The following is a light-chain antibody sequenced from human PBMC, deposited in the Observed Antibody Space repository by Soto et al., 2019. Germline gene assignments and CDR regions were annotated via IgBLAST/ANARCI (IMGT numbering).Light chain of an antibody. CDR1: QSVSDTY. CDR3: QQYGSSPWT. J-gene: IGKJ1*01. CDR2: GAS. V-gene: IGKV3-20*01. Sequence: VVSLSAVTVSLSKGERATLSCTASQSVSDTYLAWYQQKPGQAPRLLIYGASNRATDIPDRFSGSGSGTDFTLTISRLEPEDFAVYYCQQYGSSPWTFGQGTKVDIK.